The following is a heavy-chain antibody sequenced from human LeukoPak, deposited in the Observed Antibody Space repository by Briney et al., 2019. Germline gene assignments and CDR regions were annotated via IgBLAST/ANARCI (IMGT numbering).Heavy chain of an antibody. J-gene: IGHJ3*02. V-gene: IGHV1-18*01. Sequence: ASVTVSCKASGYTFTSYGISWVRQAPGQGLDWMGWISAYNGNTNYAQKLQGRVTMTTETSTSTAYMELRSLRSDDTAVYYCARISMGGQAFDIWGQGTMVTVSS. CDR1: GYTFTSYG. D-gene: IGHD3-10*01. CDR2: ISAYNGNT. CDR3: ARISMGGQAFDI.